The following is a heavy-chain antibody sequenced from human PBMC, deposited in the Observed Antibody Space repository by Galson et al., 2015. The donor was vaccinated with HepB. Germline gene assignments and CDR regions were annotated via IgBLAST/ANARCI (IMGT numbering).Heavy chain of an antibody. V-gene: IGHV1-46*01. CDR3: ARSEFPPRLEWLFEYYYYGMDV. CDR1: GYTFTSYY. Sequence: SVKVSCKASGYTFTSYYMHWVRQAPGQGLEWMGIINPSGGSTSYAQKFQGRVTMTRDTSTSTVYMELSSLRSEDTAVYYCARSEFPPRLEWLFEYYYYGMDVWGQGTTVTVSS. CDR2: INPSGGST. J-gene: IGHJ6*02. D-gene: IGHD3-3*01.